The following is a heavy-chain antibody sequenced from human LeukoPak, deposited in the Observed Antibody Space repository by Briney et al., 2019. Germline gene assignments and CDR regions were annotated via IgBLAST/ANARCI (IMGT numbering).Heavy chain of an antibody. CDR3: AKDLYYDSSGYYSLYYYYGMDV. Sequence: SETLSLTCTVSGGSISSRDYYWGWIRQPPGKGLEWIGSFFYGGSTYYNPSLKSRVTISGDTSKSQFSLKLTSVTAADTAVYYCAKDLYYDSSGYYSLYYYYGMDVWGQGTTVTVSS. D-gene: IGHD3-22*01. CDR1: GGSISSRDYY. J-gene: IGHJ6*02. CDR2: FFYGGST. V-gene: IGHV4-39*07.